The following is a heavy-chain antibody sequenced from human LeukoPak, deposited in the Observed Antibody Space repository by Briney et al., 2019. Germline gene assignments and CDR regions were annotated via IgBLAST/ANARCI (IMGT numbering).Heavy chain of an antibody. CDR2: ISYEERDK. V-gene: IGHV3-30*18. Sequence: GGSLRLSCAASGFTFSNYGMHWVRQAPGKGLEWLAVISYEERDKYYADYVKGRFTITRDNSKNTLYLQMNSLRAEDTAVYYCAKGVVAASNAAYYGMDVWGQGTTVTVSS. D-gene: IGHD2-15*01. CDR3: AKGVVAASNAAYYGMDV. J-gene: IGHJ6*02. CDR1: GFTFSNYG.